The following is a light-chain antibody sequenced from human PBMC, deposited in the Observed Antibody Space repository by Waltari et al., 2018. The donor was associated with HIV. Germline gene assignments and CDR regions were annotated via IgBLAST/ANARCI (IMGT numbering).Light chain of an antibody. CDR3: QQYNSYT. CDR1: QSISSW. CDR2: KAS. V-gene: IGKV1-5*03. Sequence: DIQMTQSPSTLSASVGDRLTIPCRASQSISSWLAWYQQKPGKDPKLLIYKASSLESGVPSRCSGSGSGTEFTLTISSLQPDDFATYYCQQYNSYTFGQGTKLEIK. J-gene: IGKJ2*01.